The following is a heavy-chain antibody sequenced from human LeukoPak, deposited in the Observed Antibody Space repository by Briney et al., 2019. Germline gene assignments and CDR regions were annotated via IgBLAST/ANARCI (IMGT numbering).Heavy chain of an antibody. D-gene: IGHD3-22*01. J-gene: IGHJ6*03. Sequence: ASVKVSCKASGYTFTGYYMHWVRQAPGQGLEWMGWISPNSGGTNYAQKFQGRVTMTRDTSISTAYMELSRLRSDDTAVYYCARDPRYYDSSGYYYVNYYYYMDVWGKGTTVTVSS. V-gene: IGHV1-2*02. CDR2: ISPNSGGT. CDR1: GYTFTGYY. CDR3: ARDPRYYDSSGYYYVNYYYYMDV.